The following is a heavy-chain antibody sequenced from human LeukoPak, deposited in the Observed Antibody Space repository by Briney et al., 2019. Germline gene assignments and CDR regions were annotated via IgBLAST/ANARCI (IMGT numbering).Heavy chain of an antibody. J-gene: IGHJ6*03. V-gene: IGHV3-9*01. Sequence: PGGSLRLSCAASGFSFGDYAMHWVRRAPGKGLEWVSGITWNSDIKAYADAVKGRFTVSRDNAKNSLYLQMNSLRSDDTALYYCARAPISGSYSQYFYMDVWGKGTTVTISS. CDR3: ARAPISGSYSQYFYMDV. CDR1: GFSFGDYA. CDR2: ITWNSDIK. D-gene: IGHD3-10*01.